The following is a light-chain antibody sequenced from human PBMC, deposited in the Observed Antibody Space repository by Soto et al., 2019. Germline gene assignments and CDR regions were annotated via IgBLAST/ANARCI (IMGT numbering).Light chain of an antibody. CDR3: AAWDDSLNGVV. V-gene: IGLV1-44*01. CDR1: SSNIGSNV. CDR2: SNN. Sequence: QSVLTQPPSASGTPGQRVTISCSGSSSNIGSNVVNWYQQLPGTAHKLLIYSNNQRPSGVPDRISGSKSGTAASLAISGLQSEDEADYYCAAWDDSLNGVVFGGGTKLTVL. J-gene: IGLJ3*02.